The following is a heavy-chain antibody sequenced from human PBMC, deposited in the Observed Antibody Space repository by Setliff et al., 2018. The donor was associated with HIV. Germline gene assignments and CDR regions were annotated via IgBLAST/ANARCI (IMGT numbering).Heavy chain of an antibody. D-gene: IGHD3-22*01. Sequence: GGSLRLSCAASGFSFSSSEMNWVRQAPGKGLEWVSFISPSGTYIHYADSLKGRFTISRDNAKNSLYLQMNSLRAEDTAVYYCARDPPWNYDSSGYPYYFDYWGQGTLVTVSS. CDR1: GFSFSSSE. CDR2: ISPSGTYI. CDR3: ARDPPWNYDSSGYPYYFDY. J-gene: IGHJ4*02. V-gene: IGHV3-21*01.